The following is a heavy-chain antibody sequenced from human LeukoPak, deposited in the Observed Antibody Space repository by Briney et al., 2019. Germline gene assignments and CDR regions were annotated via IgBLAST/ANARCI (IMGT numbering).Heavy chain of an antibody. CDR2: INPNSGGT. D-gene: IGHD5-18*01. V-gene: IGHV1-2*02. Sequence: ASVKVSCKAFGGTFSSYAISWVRQAPGQGLEWMGWINPNSGGTHYAQKFQGRVTMTRDTSISTAYMELNRLRSDDTAVYYCARDPGYSSPRGDYWGQGTLVTVSS. CDR3: ARDPGYSSPRGDY. J-gene: IGHJ4*02. CDR1: GGTFSSYA.